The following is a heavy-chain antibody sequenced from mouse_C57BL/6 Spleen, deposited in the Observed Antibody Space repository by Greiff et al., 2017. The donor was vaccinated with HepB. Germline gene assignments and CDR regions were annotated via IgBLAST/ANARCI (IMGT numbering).Heavy chain of an antibody. J-gene: IGHJ1*03. CDR2: ISSGSSTI. CDR3: AREILRYFDV. CDR1: GFTFSDYG. V-gene: IGHV5-17*01. D-gene: IGHD1-1*01. Sequence: EVQLQQSGGGLVKPGGSLKLSCAASGFTFSDYGMHWVRQAPEKGLEWVAYISSGSSTIYYADTVKGRFTISRDNAKNTLFLQMTSLRSEDTAMYYCAREILRYFDVWGTGTTVTVSS.